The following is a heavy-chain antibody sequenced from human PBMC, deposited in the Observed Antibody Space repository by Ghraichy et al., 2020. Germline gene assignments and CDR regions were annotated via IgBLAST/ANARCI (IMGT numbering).Heavy chain of an antibody. CDR2: ITLGGSGM. V-gene: IGHV3-11*01. D-gene: IGHD4/OR15-4a*01. CDR1: GFTFSNYL. J-gene: IGHJ6*02. Sequence: GESLNISCEASGFTFSNYLMGWVRQAPGKGLEWVSYITLGGSGMYYADSVKGRFTISRDNVRNSMYLQMDSLRVEDTAVYYCARDIKAYHYAADVWGQGTTVTVSS. CDR3: ARDIKAYHYAADV.